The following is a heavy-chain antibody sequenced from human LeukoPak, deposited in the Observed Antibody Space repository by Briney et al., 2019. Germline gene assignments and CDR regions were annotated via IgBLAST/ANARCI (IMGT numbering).Heavy chain of an antibody. CDR2: ISSSGSTI. Sequence: GGSLRLSCAASGFTFSSYSMNWVRQAPGKGLEWVSYISSSGSTIYYADSVKGRFTISRDNAKNSLYLQMNSLRAEDTAVYYCARVDYGGNYFDYWGQGALVTVSS. CDR1: GFTFSSYS. CDR3: ARVDYGGNYFDY. V-gene: IGHV3-48*04. J-gene: IGHJ4*02. D-gene: IGHD4-23*01.